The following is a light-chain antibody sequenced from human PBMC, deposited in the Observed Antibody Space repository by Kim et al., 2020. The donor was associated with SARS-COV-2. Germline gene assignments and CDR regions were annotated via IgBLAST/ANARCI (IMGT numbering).Light chain of an antibody. Sequence: LSPEDRATLSCRASHSIGNSLAWYQQKPGQAPRLLIYDASNGATDIPARFSGSGSGTDFTLTISNLGPEDFAVYFCQQRSSWPPTFGQGTRLEIK. CDR3: QQRSSWPPT. CDR1: HSIGNS. V-gene: IGKV3-11*01. CDR2: DAS. J-gene: IGKJ5*01.